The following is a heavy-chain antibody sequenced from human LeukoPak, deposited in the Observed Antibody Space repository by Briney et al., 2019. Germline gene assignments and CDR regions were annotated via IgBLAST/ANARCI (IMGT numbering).Heavy chain of an antibody. V-gene: IGHV4-39*01. CDR2: IYYSGST. CDR3: ARQIAVAVFDY. J-gene: IGHJ4*02. CDR1: GGSISSSSYY. D-gene: IGHD6-19*01. Sequence: SETLSLTRTVSGGSISSSSYYWGWIRQPPGKGLEWIGSIYYSGSTYYNPSLKSRVTISVDTSKNQFSLKLSSVTAADTAVYYCARQIAVAVFDYWGQGTLVTVSS.